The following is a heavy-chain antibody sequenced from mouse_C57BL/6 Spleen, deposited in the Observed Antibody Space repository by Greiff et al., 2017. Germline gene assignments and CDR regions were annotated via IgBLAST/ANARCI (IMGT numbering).Heavy chain of an antibody. CDR2: IYPRSGNT. CDR3: ARRDDGYYDAY. D-gene: IGHD2-3*01. CDR1: GYTFTSYG. V-gene: IGHV1-81*01. J-gene: IGHJ3*01. Sequence: QVQLQQSGAELARPGASVKLSCKASGYTFTSYGISWVKQRTGQGLEWIGEIYPRSGNTYYNEKFKGKATLTADKSSSTAYMELRSLTSEDAAVYFCARRDDGYYDAYWGQGALVTGSA.